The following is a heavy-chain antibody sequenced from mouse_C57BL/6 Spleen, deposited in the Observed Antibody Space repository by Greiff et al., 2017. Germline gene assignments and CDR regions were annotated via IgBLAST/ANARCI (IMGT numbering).Heavy chain of an antibody. J-gene: IGHJ1*03. Sequence: QVQLQQPGAELVRPGSSVKLSCKASGYTFTSYWMDWVKQRPGQGLEWIGNIYPSDSETHYNQKFKDKATLTVDKSSSTAYMQLSSLTSEDSAVYYCAREIRRDFGVWGTGTTVTAAS. CDR2: IYPSDSET. D-gene: IGHD2-12*01. CDR3: AREIRRDFGV. V-gene: IGHV1-61*01. CDR1: GYTFTSYW.